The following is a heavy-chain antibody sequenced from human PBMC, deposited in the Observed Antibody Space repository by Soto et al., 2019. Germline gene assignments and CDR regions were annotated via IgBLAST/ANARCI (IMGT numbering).Heavy chain of an antibody. CDR1: GYTFTSYG. J-gene: IGHJ3*02. CDR3: ARDGGSYYAFDI. Sequence: ASVKVSCKASGYTFTSYGISWVRQAPGQGLEWMGWINAYNGNTNYAQKLQGRVTMTTDTATSTAYMEMRSLRSGDTAVYYCARDGGSYYAFDIWGQGTMVTVSS. V-gene: IGHV1-18*01. D-gene: IGHD1-26*01. CDR2: INAYNGNT.